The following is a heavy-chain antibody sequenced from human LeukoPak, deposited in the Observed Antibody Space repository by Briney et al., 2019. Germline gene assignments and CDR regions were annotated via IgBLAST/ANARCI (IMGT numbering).Heavy chain of an antibody. V-gene: IGHV3-23*01. D-gene: IGHD5-24*01. Sequence: GGSLRLSCAASGFIFSSYAMTWVRQAPGKGLEWVSAISASGGSTYYADSVKGRFTTSRDNSKNTLYLQMSSLRVEDTAVYYCAKPRQMANFDFWGQGTLVTVSS. CDR1: GFIFSSYA. CDR3: AKPRQMANFDF. J-gene: IGHJ4*02. CDR2: ISASGGST.